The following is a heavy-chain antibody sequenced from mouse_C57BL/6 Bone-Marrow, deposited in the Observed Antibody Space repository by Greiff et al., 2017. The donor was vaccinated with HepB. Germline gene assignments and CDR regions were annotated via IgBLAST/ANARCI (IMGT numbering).Heavy chain of an antibody. V-gene: IGHV1-59*01. CDR3: ARGSTTVGFAY. J-gene: IGHJ3*01. Sequence: QVQLQQPGAELVRPGTSVKLSCKASGYTFTSYWMHWVKQRPGQGLEWIGVIDPSDSYTNYNQKFKGKATLTVDTSSSTAYMQLSSLTSEDSAVYYCARGSTTVGFAYWGQGTLVTVSA. CDR2: IDPSDSYT. D-gene: IGHD1-1*01. CDR1: GYTFTSYW.